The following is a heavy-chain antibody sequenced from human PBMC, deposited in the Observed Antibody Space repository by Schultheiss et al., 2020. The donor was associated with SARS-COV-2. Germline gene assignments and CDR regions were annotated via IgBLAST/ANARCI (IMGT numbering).Heavy chain of an antibody. V-gene: IGHV3-33*01. Sequence: SCAASGFTFSSYGMHWVRQAPGKGLEWVAVIWYDGSNKYYADSVKGRFTISRDNSKNTLYLQMNSLRAEDTAVYYCARAGGYFDWLSYFDYWGQGTLVTVSS. J-gene: IGHJ4*02. D-gene: IGHD3-9*01. CDR2: IWYDGSNK. CDR3: ARAGGYFDWLSYFDY. CDR1: GFTFSSYG.